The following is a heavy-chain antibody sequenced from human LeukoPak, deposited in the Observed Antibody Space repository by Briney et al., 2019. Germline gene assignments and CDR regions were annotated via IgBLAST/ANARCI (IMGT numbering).Heavy chain of an antibody. Sequence: AGGSLRLSCAASGFTFSSYSMNWVRQAPGKGLEWVSSISSSSSYIYYADSVKGRFTISRDNAKNSLYLQMNSLRAEDTAVYYCARDANYYDSSGYPYHLDYWGQGTLVIVSS. CDR1: GFTFSSYS. D-gene: IGHD3-22*01. V-gene: IGHV3-21*01. CDR3: ARDANYYDSSGYPYHLDY. CDR2: ISSSSSYI. J-gene: IGHJ4*02.